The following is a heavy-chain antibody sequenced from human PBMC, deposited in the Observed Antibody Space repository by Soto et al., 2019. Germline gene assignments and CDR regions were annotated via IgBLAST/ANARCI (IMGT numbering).Heavy chain of an antibody. V-gene: IGHV3-30*18. D-gene: IGHD2-15*01. CDR3: AKDKGLDCSGGSCYSVPGWFDP. Sequence: QVQLVESGGGVVQPGRSLRLSCAASGFTFSSYGMHWVRQAPGKGLEWVAVISYDGSNKYYADSVKGRFTISRDNSKNTLYLQMTSLRAEDTAVYYWAKDKGLDCSGGSCYSVPGWFDPWGQGTLVTVSS. J-gene: IGHJ5*02. CDR2: ISYDGSNK. CDR1: GFTFSSYG.